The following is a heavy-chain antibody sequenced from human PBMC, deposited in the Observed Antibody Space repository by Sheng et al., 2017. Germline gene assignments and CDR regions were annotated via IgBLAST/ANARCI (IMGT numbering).Heavy chain of an antibody. V-gene: IGHV1-8*03. CDR3: ARGSGPRVVVAAKYYYYGMDV. D-gene: IGHD2-15*01. CDR1: GYTFTSYD. J-gene: IGHJ6*02. CDR2: MNPNSGNT. Sequence: QVQLVQSGAEVKKPGASVKVSCKASGYTFTSYDINWVRQATGQGLEWMGWMNPNSGNTGYAQKFQGRVTITRNTSISTAYMELSSLRSEDTAVYYCARGSGPRVVVAAKYYYYGMDVWGQGTTVTVSS.